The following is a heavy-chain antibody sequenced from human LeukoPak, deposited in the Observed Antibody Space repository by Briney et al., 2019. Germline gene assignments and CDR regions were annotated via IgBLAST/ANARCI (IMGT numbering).Heavy chain of an antibody. CDR2: IYYSGST. D-gene: IGHD3-22*01. CDR3: ARNYYDSSGYSYDAFDI. V-gene: IGHV4-59*01. J-gene: IGHJ3*02. CDR1: GGSISSYY. Sequence: SETLSLTCTVSGGSISSYYWSWIRQPPGKGLEWIGYIYYSGSTNYNPSLKSRVTISVDTSKNQFSLKLSSVTAADTAVYYCARNYYDSSGYSYDAFDIWGQGTMVTVSS.